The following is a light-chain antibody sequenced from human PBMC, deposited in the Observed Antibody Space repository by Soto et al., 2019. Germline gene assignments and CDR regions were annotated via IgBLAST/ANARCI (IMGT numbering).Light chain of an antibody. Sequence: EVVLTQSPATLSVSPGERATLSCRASESVNNKLGWYQQEPGQAPRLLIYRASTRATGIPARFSGSGSGTEFTLTISSLQSEDSAVYYCHQYNNWFPFTFGQGTRLEIK. CDR2: RAS. J-gene: IGKJ5*01. CDR1: ESVNNK. CDR3: HQYNNWFPFT. V-gene: IGKV3-15*01.